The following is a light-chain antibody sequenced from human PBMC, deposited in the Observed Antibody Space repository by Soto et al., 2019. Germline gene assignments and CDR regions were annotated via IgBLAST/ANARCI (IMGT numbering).Light chain of an antibody. J-gene: IGKJ4*01. V-gene: IGKV1-39*01. Sequence: IQMTLSPSSRSASVGDRVTIRSPASQSISSYLNWYQQKPGKAPKVLIYAASSLQSGVPSRFSGIGSGTDFTLSISSLQPEDFATYYCKQSYSGPLTFGGGTKVDIK. CDR3: KQSYSGPLT. CDR1: QSISSY. CDR2: AAS.